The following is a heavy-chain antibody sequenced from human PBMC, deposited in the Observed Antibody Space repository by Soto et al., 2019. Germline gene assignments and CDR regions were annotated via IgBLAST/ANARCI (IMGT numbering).Heavy chain of an antibody. J-gene: IGHJ6*02. V-gene: IGHV1-69*13. D-gene: IGHD4-17*01. CDR2: IIPIFGTA. CDR3: ARDPPVFTVTYYGMDV. Sequence: SVKVSCKASGGTFSSYAISWVRQAPGQGLEWMGGIIPIFGTANYAQKFQGRVTITADESTSTAYMELSSLRSEDTAVYYCARDPPVFTVTYYGMDVWGQGTTVTVSS. CDR1: GGTFSSYA.